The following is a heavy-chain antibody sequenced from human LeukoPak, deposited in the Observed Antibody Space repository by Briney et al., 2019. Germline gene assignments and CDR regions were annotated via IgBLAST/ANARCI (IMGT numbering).Heavy chain of an antibody. CDR1: GFTFSAYA. J-gene: IGHJ6*02. Sequence: GGSLRLSCAASGFTFSAYAMHWVRQAPGKGLEWVAVISYDGSNKYYADSVKGRFTISRDNSKNTLYLQMNSLRAEDTAVYYCARGWPYCSSTNCYLYYYYGMDVWGQGTTVTVSS. CDR3: ARGWPYCSSTNCYLYYYYGMDV. D-gene: IGHD2-2*01. CDR2: ISYDGSNK. V-gene: IGHV3-30-3*01.